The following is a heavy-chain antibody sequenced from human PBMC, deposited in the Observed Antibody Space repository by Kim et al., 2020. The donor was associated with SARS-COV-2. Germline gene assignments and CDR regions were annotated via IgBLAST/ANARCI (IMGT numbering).Heavy chain of an antibody. V-gene: IGHV4-59*01. CDR2: TYYSGST. CDR3: ARGEDGYTFDY. CDR1: GGSISSYY. Sequence: SETLSLTCTVSGGSISSYYWSWIRQPPGKGLEWIGYTYYSGSTNYNPSLKSRVTISVDTSKNQFSLKLSSVTAADTAVYYCARGEDGYTFDYWGQGTMVT. J-gene: IGHJ4*02. D-gene: IGHD5-12*01.